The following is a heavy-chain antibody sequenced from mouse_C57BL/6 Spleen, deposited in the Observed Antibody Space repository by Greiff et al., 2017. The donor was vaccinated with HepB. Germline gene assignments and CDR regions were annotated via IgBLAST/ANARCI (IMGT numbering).Heavy chain of an antibody. CDR2: IDPSDSYT. V-gene: IGHV1-50*01. CDR1: GYTFTSYW. D-gene: IGHD2-2*01. Sequence: VQLQQSGAELVKPGASVKLSCKASGYTFTSYWMQWVKQRPGQGLEWIGEIDPSDSYTNYNQKFKGKGTLTVDTSSSTAYMQLSSLTSEDSAVYYSAKFGYEVAYWGQGTLVTVSA. CDR3: AKFGYEVAY. J-gene: IGHJ3*01.